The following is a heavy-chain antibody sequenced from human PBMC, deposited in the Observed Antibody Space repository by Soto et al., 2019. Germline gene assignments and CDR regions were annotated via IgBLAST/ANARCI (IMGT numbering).Heavy chain of an antibody. V-gene: IGHV3-23*01. D-gene: IGHD2-2*01. CDR3: AKDTVPVATPWFDP. CDR2: LSGSGGST. Sequence: GGSLRLSCAASGGTFSNYAMSWVRQAPGKGLEWVSTLSGSGGSTYYADSVKGRFTISRDNSKNTLYLQMNSLRAEDTAVYYCAKDTVPVATPWFDPWGQGTLVTVSS. CDR1: GGTFSNYA. J-gene: IGHJ5*02.